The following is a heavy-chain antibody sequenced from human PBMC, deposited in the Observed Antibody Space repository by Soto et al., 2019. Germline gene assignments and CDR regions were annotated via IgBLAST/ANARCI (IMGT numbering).Heavy chain of an antibody. Sequence: SETLSLTCAVYGVSFIGYYWSWILQPPGKGLEWIGEINHSGSTNYNPSLKSRVTISVDTSKNQFSLKLSSVTAADTAVYYCARSDYYSYYVRGYYYGTDVPGQGTTVTVFS. J-gene: IGHJ6*02. CDR1: GVSFIGYY. CDR2: INHSGST. V-gene: IGHV4-34*01. CDR3: ARSDYYSYYVRGYYYGTDV. D-gene: IGHD3-10*02.